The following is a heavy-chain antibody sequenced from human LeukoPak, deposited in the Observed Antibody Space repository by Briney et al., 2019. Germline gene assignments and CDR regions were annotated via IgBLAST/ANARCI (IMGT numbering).Heavy chain of an antibody. Sequence: SETLSLTCTVSGGSISSHYWSWVRQPPGKGLEWIGYIYYSGSTKYNPSLKSRVTIAIDTSKNQFSLKLSSVTAADMAVYYCARDDGAYVDDWARWFDPWGQGTLVTVSS. V-gene: IGHV4-59*11. D-gene: IGHD4-17*01. CDR2: IYYSGST. J-gene: IGHJ5*02. CDR1: GGSISSHY. CDR3: ARDDGAYVDDWARWFDP.